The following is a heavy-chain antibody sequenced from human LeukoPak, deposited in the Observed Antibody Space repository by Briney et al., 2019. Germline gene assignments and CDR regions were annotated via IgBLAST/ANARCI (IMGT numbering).Heavy chain of an antibody. CDR3: ARLPHKYSGSPLDFDY. J-gene: IGHJ4*02. CDR2: INPNSGGT. V-gene: IGHV1-2*02. CDR1: GYTFTSYA. Sequence: ASVKVSCKASGYTFTSYAMNWVRQAPGQGLEWMGWINPNSGGTNYAQKFQGRVTMTRDTSISTAYMELSRLRSDDTAVYYCARLPHKYSGSPLDFDYWGQGTLVTVSS. D-gene: IGHD1-26*01.